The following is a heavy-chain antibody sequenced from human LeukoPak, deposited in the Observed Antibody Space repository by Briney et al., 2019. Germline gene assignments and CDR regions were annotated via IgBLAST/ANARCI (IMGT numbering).Heavy chain of an antibody. CDR2: IDTNAGNP. V-gene: IGHV7-4-1*02. J-gene: IGHJ4*02. CDR1: GYTFSSNA. CDR3: ARGYDSSGYFSD. Sequence: ASVKVSCKASGYTFSSNAINWVRQAPGQGLEWMGWIDTNAGNPTYAQGFTGQFVFSLDTSVSTAYLQISSLKAEDTAEYFCARGYDSSGYFSDWGQGTLVTVSS. D-gene: IGHD3-22*01.